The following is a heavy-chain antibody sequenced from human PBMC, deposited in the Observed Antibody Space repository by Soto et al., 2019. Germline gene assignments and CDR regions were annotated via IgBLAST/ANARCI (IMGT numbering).Heavy chain of an antibody. Sequence: SVKVSCKASGGTLSSYAISWVRQAPGQGLEWMGGIIPIFGTANYAQKFQGRVTITADESTSTACMELSSLRSEDTAVYYCARTGQQLAYYFDYWGQGTLVTVSS. D-gene: IGHD6-13*01. CDR2: IIPIFGTA. CDR1: GGTLSSYA. V-gene: IGHV1-69*13. CDR3: ARTGQQLAYYFDY. J-gene: IGHJ4*02.